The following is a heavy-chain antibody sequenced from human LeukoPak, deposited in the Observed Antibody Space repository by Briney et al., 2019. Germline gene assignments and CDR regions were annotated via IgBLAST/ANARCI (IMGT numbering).Heavy chain of an antibody. Sequence: GASVKVSCKASGYTFTNYDINWVRQGTGQGVEWMGWMNPNSGNTGYSENFQGRVTMTKNTSISTAYMELNSLRSEDTAVYYCARVRPIQLWPNEGYNWFDPWGQGTLVTVSS. V-gene: IGHV1-8*01. CDR1: GYTFTNYD. CDR2: MNPNSGNT. D-gene: IGHD5-18*01. J-gene: IGHJ5*02. CDR3: ARVRPIQLWPNEGYNWFDP.